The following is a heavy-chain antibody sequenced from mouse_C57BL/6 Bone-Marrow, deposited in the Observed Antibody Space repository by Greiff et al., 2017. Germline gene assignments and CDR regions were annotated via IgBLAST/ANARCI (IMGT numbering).Heavy chain of an antibody. CDR3: ARLDYYGSSSWFAY. V-gene: IGHV1-81*01. CDR1: GYTFTSYG. CDR2: IYPRSGNT. Sequence: QVQLQQSGAELARPGASVKLSCKASGYTFTSYGISWVKQRTGQGLEWIGEIYPRSGNTYYNEKFKGKATLTADKSSSTAYMELRSLTSEDSAVYFCARLDYYGSSSWFAYWGQGTLVTVSA. D-gene: IGHD1-1*01. J-gene: IGHJ3*01.